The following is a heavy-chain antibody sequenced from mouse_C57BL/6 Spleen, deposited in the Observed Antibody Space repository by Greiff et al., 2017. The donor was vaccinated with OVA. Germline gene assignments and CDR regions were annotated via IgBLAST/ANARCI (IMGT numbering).Heavy chain of an antibody. CDR1: GYTFTSYW. J-gene: IGHJ3*01. Sequence: QVQLQQSGAELVRPGTSVKLSCKASGYTFTSYWMHWVKQRPGQGLEWIGVIDPSDSYTNYNQKFKGKATLTVDTSSSTAYMQLSSLTSEDSAVYYCARSTTVVERAWFAYWGQGTLVTVSA. D-gene: IGHD1-1*01. CDR2: IDPSDSYT. CDR3: ARSTTVVERAWFAY. V-gene: IGHV1-59*01.